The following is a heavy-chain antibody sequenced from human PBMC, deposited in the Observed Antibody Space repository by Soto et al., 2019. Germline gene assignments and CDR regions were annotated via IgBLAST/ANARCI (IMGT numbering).Heavy chain of an antibody. CDR3: ARDRRGTIFGVARGYFDY. J-gene: IGHJ4*02. CDR2: IYYSGST. Sequence: LSLTCTVSGGFISSGGYYWSWIRQHPGKGLEWIGYIYYSGSTYYNPSLKSRVTISVDTSKNQFSLKLSSVTAADTAVYYCARDRRGTIFGVARGYFDYWGQGTLVTVSS. D-gene: IGHD3-3*01. CDR1: GGFISSGGYY. V-gene: IGHV4-31*03.